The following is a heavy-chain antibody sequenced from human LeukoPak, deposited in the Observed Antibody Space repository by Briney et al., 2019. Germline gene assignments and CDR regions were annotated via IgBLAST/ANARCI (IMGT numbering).Heavy chain of an antibody. CDR1: GGSISSSNW. Sequence: PSGTLSLTCAVSGGSISSSNWWSWVRQPPGKGLEWIGEIYHSGSTNYNPSLKSRVTISVDKSKNQFSLKLSSVTAADTAVYYCARDYKQQLVHSAYWYFDLWGRGTLVTVSS. CDR2: IYHSGST. V-gene: IGHV4-4*02. CDR3: ARDYKQQLVHSAYWYFDL. J-gene: IGHJ2*01. D-gene: IGHD6-13*01.